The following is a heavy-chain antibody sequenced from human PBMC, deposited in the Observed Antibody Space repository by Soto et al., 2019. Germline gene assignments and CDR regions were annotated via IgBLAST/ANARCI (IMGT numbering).Heavy chain of an antibody. CDR2: VYQSGTT. D-gene: IGHD2-2*01. CDR3: ARQPESTSYFDY. CDR1: GASIRTRSDF. V-gene: IGHV4-39*01. Sequence: QLQLQESGPGLVRSSETLSLTCSVSGASIRTRSDFWGWIRQAPGKGLEWIGNVYQSGTTRLNPSLKSRVSIFVDRSKNQFSLELNSATAADRAVYYCARQPESTSYFDYWGQGILVTVSS. J-gene: IGHJ4*02.